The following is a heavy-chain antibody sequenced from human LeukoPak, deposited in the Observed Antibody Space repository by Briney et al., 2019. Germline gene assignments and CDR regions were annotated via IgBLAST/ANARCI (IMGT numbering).Heavy chain of an antibody. Sequence: GGSLRLSCAASGFTFSSYSMNWVRQAPGKGLEWVSSISSSSTYIYYADSVKGRFTISRDNAKNSLYLQMNSLRAEDTAVYYCARVRDYDFWSGYYTPLLYDYWGQGTLVTVSS. CDR3: ARVRDYDFWSGYYTPLLYDY. V-gene: IGHV3-21*01. CDR1: GFTFSSYS. CDR2: ISSSSTYI. J-gene: IGHJ4*02. D-gene: IGHD3-3*01.